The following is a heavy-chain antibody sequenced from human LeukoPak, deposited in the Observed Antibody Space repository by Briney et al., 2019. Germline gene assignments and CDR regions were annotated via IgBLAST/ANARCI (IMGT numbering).Heavy chain of an antibody. D-gene: IGHD1-26*01. J-gene: IGHJ4*02. V-gene: IGHV3-64D*09. CDR3: VKERSGGFFDY. Sequence: SGGSLRLSCSASGFTFSSYAMHWVRQAPGKGLEYVSAISSSGGSTYYAGLVKGRFTISRDNSKNTLFLQMSSLRPEDTAVYFCVKERSGGFFDYWGQGTLVTVSS. CDR1: GFTFSSYA. CDR2: ISSSGGST.